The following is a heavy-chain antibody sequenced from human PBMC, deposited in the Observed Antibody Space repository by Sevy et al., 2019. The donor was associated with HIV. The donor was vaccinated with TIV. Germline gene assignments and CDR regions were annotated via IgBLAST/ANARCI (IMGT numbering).Heavy chain of an antibody. J-gene: IGHJ4*02. CDR3: TTDPEVYTLL. V-gene: IGHV3-15*07. CDR2: IKIKTGGGTT. CDR1: GFTFSNAW. D-gene: IGHD2-8*01. Sequence: GGSLRLSCAASGFTFSNAWMNWVRQAPGKGLEWVGRIKIKTGGGTTDYVAPEKGRLTISRDDSKNTLYLQMNSLKTEDTAVYYCTTDPEVYTLLWGQGTLVTVSS.